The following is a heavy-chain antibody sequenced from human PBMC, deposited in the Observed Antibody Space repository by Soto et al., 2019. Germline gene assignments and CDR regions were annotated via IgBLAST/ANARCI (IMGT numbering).Heavy chain of an antibody. Sequence: EVQLVQSGAEVKKPGESLRISCKGSGYNFTSYWIIWVRQMPGKGLEWMGNIDPTDSFTNYSPSFQGHVTISTDKSMSTAYLQWGTLKASDTAMYYCARRGYNFWSALDVWGQGTTVTISS. J-gene: IGHJ6*02. V-gene: IGHV5-10-1*03. CDR2: IDPTDSFT. CDR1: GYNFTSYW. CDR3: ARRGYNFWSALDV. D-gene: IGHD3-3*01.